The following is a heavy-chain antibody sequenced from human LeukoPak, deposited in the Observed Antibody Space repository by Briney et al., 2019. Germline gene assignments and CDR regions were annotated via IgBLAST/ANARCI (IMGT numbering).Heavy chain of an antibody. V-gene: IGHV4-34*01. CDR1: GGSFSGYY. CDR3: ARGQRYGSGSYRPRNWFDP. D-gene: IGHD3-10*01. J-gene: IGHJ5*02. CDR2: INHSGST. Sequence: SETLSLTCAVYGGSFSGYYWSWIRQPPGKGLEWIGEINHSGSTNYNPSLKSRVTISVDTSKTQFSLKLSSVTAADTAVYYCARGQRYGSGSYRPRNWFDPWGQGTLVTVSS.